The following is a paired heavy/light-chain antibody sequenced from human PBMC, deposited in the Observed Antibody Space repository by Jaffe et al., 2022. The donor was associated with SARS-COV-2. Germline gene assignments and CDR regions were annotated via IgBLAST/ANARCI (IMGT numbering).Heavy chain of an antibody. CDR3: GRAPRNYYGMDV. Sequence: EVQLVESGGGLVQPGGSLRLSCAASGFTFSSYFMHWVRQAPGKGLVWVSRIHADGSSATYADSVKGRFTISRDSAKNTLYLQMDGLRGDDEAVYYCGRAPRNYYGMDVWGQGTTVTVSS. CDR1: GFTFSSYF. CDR2: IHADGSSA. V-gene: IGHV3-74*01. J-gene: IGHJ6*02.
Light chain of an antibody. CDR3: SSYTSSSTYV. CDR1: SSDVGSYNR. Sequence: QSALTQPPSVSGSPGQSVTISCTGTSSDVGSYNRVSWYQQPPGTAPKLMIYEVSNRPSGVPDRFSGSKSGNTASLTISGLQAEDESDYYCSSYTSSSTYVFGTGTKVTVL. V-gene: IGLV2-18*02. CDR2: EVS. J-gene: IGLJ1*01.